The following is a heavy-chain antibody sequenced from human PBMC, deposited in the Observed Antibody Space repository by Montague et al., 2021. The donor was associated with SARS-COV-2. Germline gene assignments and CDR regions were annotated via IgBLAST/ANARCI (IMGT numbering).Heavy chain of an antibody. Sequence: SETLSLTCTVSGGSISSYYWSWIRQPAGKGLEWIGRIYTSGSTNYSPSLKSRVTISVDTSKNQFSLKLSSVTAADTAVYYCARGYCSSTSCYSLDYWGQGTLVTVSS. J-gene: IGHJ4*02. CDR2: IYTSGST. D-gene: IGHD2-2*02. CDR1: GGSISSYY. V-gene: IGHV4-4*07. CDR3: ARGYCSSTSCYSLDY.